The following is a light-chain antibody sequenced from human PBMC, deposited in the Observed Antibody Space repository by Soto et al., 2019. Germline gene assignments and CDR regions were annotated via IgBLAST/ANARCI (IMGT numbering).Light chain of an antibody. Sequence: EIVLTQSPATLSLSPGERATLSCRASQSVSSYLAWYQQKPGQAPRLLIYDASNRATGIPARFSGSGSGTDFPLSISSLEPDDVAVYYCQQRSNWPCTFGQGTQLQIK. CDR3: QQRSNWPCT. J-gene: IGKJ2*02. V-gene: IGKV3-11*01. CDR2: DAS. CDR1: QSVSSY.